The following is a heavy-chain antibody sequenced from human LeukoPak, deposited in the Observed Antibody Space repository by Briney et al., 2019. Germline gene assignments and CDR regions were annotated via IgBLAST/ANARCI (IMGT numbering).Heavy chain of an antibody. CDR1: GGTFSSYA. CDR3: ARVYSSGWYYFDY. J-gene: IGHJ4*02. V-gene: IGHV1-69*13. CDR2: IIPIFGTA. Sequence: SVKVSCKASGGTFSSYAISWVRQAPGQGLEWMGGIIPIFGTANYAQKFQGRVTITADESTSTAYMELRSLRSDDTAVYYCARVYSSGWYYFDYWGQGTLVTVSS. D-gene: IGHD6-19*01.